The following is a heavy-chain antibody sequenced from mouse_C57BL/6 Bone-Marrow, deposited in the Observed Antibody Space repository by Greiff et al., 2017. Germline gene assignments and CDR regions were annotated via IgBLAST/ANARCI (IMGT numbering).Heavy chain of an antibody. V-gene: IGHV14-3*01. D-gene: IGHD4-1*01. CDR1: GFHIQNTY. CDR3: ARGDWDRIYYAMDY. CDR2: IAPANGNT. J-gene: IGHJ4*01. Sequence: VQLQQSVAELVRPGASVKLSCTASGFHIQNTYMHWVKQRPEQGLEWIGRIAPANGNTKYAPKFQGKATITADTSSNTAYLQLSSLTSEDTAIYYGARGDWDRIYYAMDYWGQGTSVTVAS.